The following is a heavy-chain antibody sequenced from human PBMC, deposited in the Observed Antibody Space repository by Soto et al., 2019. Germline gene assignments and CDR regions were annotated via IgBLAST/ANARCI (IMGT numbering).Heavy chain of an antibody. CDR1: GFSLNASGAR. J-gene: IGHJ4*02. D-gene: IGHD2-8*01. V-gene: IGHV2-5*02. CDR2: IYWDDGK. Sequence: SGPTLVNPTQTLTLTCTLSGFSLNASGARVGWIRQPPGKALEWLALIYWDDGKRYSPSLKNRLTVTKDTLKNQVVLTMTNMDPADTGTYYCAPGEYSRDGWCFLDYWEQGTLVTVSS. CDR3: APGEYSRDGWCFLDY.